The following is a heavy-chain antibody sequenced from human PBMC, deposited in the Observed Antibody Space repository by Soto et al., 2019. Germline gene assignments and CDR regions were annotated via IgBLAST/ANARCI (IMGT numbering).Heavy chain of an antibody. CDR2: INPNSGGT. Sequence: QVQLVQSGAEVKKPGASVKVSCKASGYTFTGYYMHWVRQAPGQGLEWMGWINPNSGGTNYAQKFQGRVTMTRDTSISTAYMELSRLRSDDTAVYYCARVEVWEAAAGPWFDPWGQGTLVTVSS. V-gene: IGHV1-2*02. D-gene: IGHD6-13*01. J-gene: IGHJ5*02. CDR3: ARVEVWEAAAGPWFDP. CDR1: GYTFTGYY.